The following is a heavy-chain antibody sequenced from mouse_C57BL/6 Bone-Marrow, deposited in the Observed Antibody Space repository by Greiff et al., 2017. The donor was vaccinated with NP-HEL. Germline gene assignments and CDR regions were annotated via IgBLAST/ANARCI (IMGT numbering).Heavy chain of an antibody. Sequence: VQLQQPGAELVRPGSSVKLSCKASGYTFTSYWMHWVKQRPIQGLEWIGNIDPSDSETHYNQKFKDKATLTVDKSSSTAYMQLSSLTSEDSAVYYCARITTVVATGAMDYWGQGTSVTVSS. J-gene: IGHJ4*01. CDR1: GYTFTSYW. CDR2: IDPSDSET. CDR3: ARITTVVATGAMDY. V-gene: IGHV1-52*01. D-gene: IGHD1-1*01.